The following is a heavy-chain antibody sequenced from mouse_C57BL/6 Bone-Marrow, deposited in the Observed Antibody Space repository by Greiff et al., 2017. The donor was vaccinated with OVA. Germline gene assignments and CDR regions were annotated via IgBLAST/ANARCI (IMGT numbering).Heavy chain of an antibody. V-gene: IGHV5-12*01. CDR3: ARRGFHYYGSSYGWYFDV. CDR2: ISNGGGST. CDR1: GFTFSDYY. Sequence: DVMLVESGGGLVQPGGSLKLSCAASGFTFSDYYMYWVRQTPEKRLEWVAYISNGGGSTYYPDTVKGRFTISRDNAKNTLYLQMSRLKSEDTAMYYCARRGFHYYGSSYGWYFDVWGTGTTVTVSS. J-gene: IGHJ1*03. D-gene: IGHD1-1*01.